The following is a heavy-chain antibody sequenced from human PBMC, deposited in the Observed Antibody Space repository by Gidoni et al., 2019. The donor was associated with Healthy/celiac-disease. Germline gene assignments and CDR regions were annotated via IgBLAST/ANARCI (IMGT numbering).Heavy chain of an antibody. D-gene: IGHD3-10*01. J-gene: IGHJ5*02. Sequence: STYYNPSLKSRVTISVDTSKNQFSLKLSSVTAADTAVYYCARTNRGGWFDPWGQGTLVTVSS. V-gene: IGHV4-31*02. CDR3: ARTNRGGWFDP. CDR2: ST.